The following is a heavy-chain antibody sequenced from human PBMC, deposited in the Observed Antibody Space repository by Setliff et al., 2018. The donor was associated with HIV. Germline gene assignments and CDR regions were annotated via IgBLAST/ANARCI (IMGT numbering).Heavy chain of an antibody. Sequence: SETLSLTCTVSGGSISTYYWNWIRQAPGRGLEWIGCIYYTGRTNYNPSLKSRVTMSLDSSKKQFSLKLSSVTAADTAVYFCARDVGGFTVFAVPRGGFDPWGQGTLVTVSS. D-gene: IGHD3-3*01. V-gene: IGHV4-59*01. CDR1: GGSISTYY. CDR3: ARDVGGFTVFAVPRGGFDP. J-gene: IGHJ5*02. CDR2: IYYTGRT.